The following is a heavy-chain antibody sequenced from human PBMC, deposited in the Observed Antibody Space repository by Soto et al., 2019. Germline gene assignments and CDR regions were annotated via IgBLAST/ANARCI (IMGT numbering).Heavy chain of an antibody. V-gene: IGHV1-18*01. Sequence: ASVKVSCKASGYPFTSYGVSWVRQAPGQGLEWMGWISTYNGDTNYAQNLQGRVTMTTDTSTSTAYMELRSLRSGVTAVYYCAREGPYTRGWYFDYWGQGTLVTVSS. CDR2: ISTYNGDT. J-gene: IGHJ4*02. D-gene: IGHD6-19*01. CDR3: AREGPYTRGWYFDY. CDR1: GYPFTSYG.